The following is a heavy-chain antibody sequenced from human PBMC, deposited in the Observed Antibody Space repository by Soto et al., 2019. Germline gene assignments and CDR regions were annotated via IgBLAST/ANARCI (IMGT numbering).Heavy chain of an antibody. V-gene: IGHV4-34*01. Sequence: SETLSLTCAVYGGSFSGYYWSWIRQPPGKGLEWIGEINHSGSTNYNPSLKSRVTISVDTSKNQFSLKLSSVTAADTAVYYCARGGWIQLWGFDYWGQGTLVTVS. D-gene: IGHD5-18*01. CDR1: GGSFSGYY. CDR2: INHSGST. J-gene: IGHJ4*02. CDR3: ARGGWIQLWGFDY.